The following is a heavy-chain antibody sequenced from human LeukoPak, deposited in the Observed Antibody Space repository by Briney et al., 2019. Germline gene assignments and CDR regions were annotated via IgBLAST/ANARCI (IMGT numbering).Heavy chain of an antibody. CDR1: GASLKRYY. CDR2: IYYSGAS. D-gene: IGHD5-24*01. Sequence: PDTLSLTCTLSGASLKRYYLSWLRQPAEKGLEWIGRIYYSGASDYNPTFKRRVFMSVDTSRNLLSLKFSSVTAAYTCVYHVVIREGDNYAVDLWGQGPTVPVS. CDR3: VIREGDNYAVDL. J-gene: IGHJ6*02. V-gene: IGHV4-59*08.